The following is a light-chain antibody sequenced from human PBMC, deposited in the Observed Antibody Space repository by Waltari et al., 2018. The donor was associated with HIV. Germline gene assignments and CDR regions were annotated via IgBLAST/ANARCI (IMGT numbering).Light chain of an antibody. J-gene: IGLJ1*01. CDR2: EVS. Sequence: QSALTQPASVSGSPGQSITLSCTGTSSDVGAYNYVSWYQHHPAEAPKLMIYEVSNRPAGVSNRFSGSKSGNTASLTISGLQVADEADYYCSSFTSSSIPYVFGTGTKVTVL. V-gene: IGLV2-14*01. CDR1: SSDVGAYNY. CDR3: SSFTSSSIPYV.